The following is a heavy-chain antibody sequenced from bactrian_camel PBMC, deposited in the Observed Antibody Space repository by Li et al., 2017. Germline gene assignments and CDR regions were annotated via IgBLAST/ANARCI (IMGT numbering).Heavy chain of an antibody. CDR2: IDSAGST. D-gene: IGHD3*01. Sequence: VQLVESGGDSVQAGGALRLSCAYSGYDYSNNNCMAWFRQSPGKEREGVAAIDSAGSTSYADSAKGRFTISQDNAKSTLYLQMNRLKPEDTAMYYCAANPSLWGVCGLRNDYGYWGQGTQVTVS. J-gene: IGHJ4*01. CDR1: GYDYSNNNC. CDR3: AANPSLWGVCGLRNDYGY. V-gene: IGHV3S53*01.